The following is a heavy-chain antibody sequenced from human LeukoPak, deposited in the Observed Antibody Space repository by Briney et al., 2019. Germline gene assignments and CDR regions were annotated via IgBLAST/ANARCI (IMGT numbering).Heavy chain of an antibody. J-gene: IGHJ4*02. D-gene: IGHD3-22*01. Sequence: GGSLRLSCAASGFTFSSYGMHGVRQAPGKGLEGVAVIWYDGSNKYYADSVKGRFTISRGNAKNSLYLQMNSLRAEDTAVYYCARAVVVTNPPFFDYWGQGTLVTVSS. V-gene: IGHV3-33*01. CDR1: GFTFSSYG. CDR3: ARAVVVTNPPFFDY. CDR2: IWYDGSNK.